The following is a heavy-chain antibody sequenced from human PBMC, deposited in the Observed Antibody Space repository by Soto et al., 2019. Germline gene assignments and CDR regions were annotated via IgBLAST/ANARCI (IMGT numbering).Heavy chain of an antibody. D-gene: IGHD5-12*01. CDR3: ARQVATIFDY. J-gene: IGHJ4*02. CDR1: GGSISSYY. Sequence: PSETLSLTCTVSGGSISSYYWSWIRQPPGKGLEWIGYIYYSGSTNYNPSLKSRVTISVDTSKNQSSLKLSSVTAADTAVYYCARQVATIFDYWGQGTLVTVSS. V-gene: IGHV4-59*08. CDR2: IYYSGST.